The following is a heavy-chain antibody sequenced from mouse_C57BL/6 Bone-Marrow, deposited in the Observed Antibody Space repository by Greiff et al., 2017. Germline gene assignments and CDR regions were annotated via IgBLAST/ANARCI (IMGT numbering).Heavy chain of an antibody. J-gene: IGHJ1*03. CDR2: ISSGGDYI. CDR3: TREGIYYGNYDD. CDR1: GFTFSSYA. V-gene: IGHV5-9-1*02. Sequence: EVKLVESGEGLVKPGGSLKLSCAASGFTFSSYAMSWVRQTPEKRLEWVAYISSGGDYIYYADTVKGRFTISRDNARNTLYLQMSSLKSEDTAMYYCTREGIYYGNYDDWGTGTTVTVSS. D-gene: IGHD2-1*01.